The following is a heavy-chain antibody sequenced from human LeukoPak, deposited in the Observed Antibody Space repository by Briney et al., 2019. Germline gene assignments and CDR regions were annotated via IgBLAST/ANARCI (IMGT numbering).Heavy chain of an antibody. D-gene: IGHD2-15*01. J-gene: IGHJ5*02. CDR3: ARHPSLSYCSGGTCWFDP. CDR1: GGSISSSGYY. V-gene: IGHV4-39*01. CDR2: IYCSGYT. Sequence: SETLSLTCSVSGGSISSSGYYWGWIRQPPGKGLEWIGTIYCSGYTYYNPSLKSRVTISVDTSKNQFSLKLSSVTAADTAVYYCARHPSLSYCSGGTCWFDPWGQGTLVTVSS.